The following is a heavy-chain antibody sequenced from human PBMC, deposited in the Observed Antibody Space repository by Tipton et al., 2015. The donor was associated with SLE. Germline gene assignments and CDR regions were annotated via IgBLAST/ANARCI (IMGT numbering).Heavy chain of an antibody. J-gene: IGHJ6*02. Sequence: TLSLNCAVSGYSISSGYYWGWIRQPPGKGLEWIGGIDHSGNTYYKSSLKSRVTISVDTSKNQFSLKLSSVTAADTAVYYCARDAGADDYWSGFYYYGMDVWGQGTTVTVSS. V-gene: IGHV4-38-2*02. CDR2: IDHSGNT. D-gene: IGHD3-3*01. CDR1: GYSISSGYY. CDR3: ARDAGADDYWSGFYYYGMDV.